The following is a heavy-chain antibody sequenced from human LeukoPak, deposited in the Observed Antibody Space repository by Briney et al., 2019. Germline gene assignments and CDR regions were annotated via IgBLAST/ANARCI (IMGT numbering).Heavy chain of an antibody. CDR3: ARFHLRGYSGYAPDI. J-gene: IGHJ3*02. CDR1: GGSISSSSYY. Sequence: SETLSLTCTVSGGSISSSSYYWGWIRQPPGKGLEWIGSIYYSGSTYYNPSLKSRVTISVDTSKNQFSLKLSSVTAADTAVYYCARFHLRGYSGYAPDIWGQGTMVTVSS. CDR2: IYYSGST. D-gene: IGHD5-12*01. V-gene: IGHV4-39*01.